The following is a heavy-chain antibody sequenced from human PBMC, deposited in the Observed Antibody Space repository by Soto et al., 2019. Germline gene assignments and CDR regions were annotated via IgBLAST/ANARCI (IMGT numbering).Heavy chain of an antibody. V-gene: IGHV3-23*01. J-gene: IGHJ4*02. CDR1: GFTFSSYW. CDR3: AKLTAA. D-gene: IGHD6-13*01. CDR2: ITSSGGGT. Sequence: PGGFLRLSSAASGFTFSSYWMHWVRQAPGKGLEWVSSITSSGGGTYYADSVKGRFTVSRDNSKNTVYLQMNSLRDEDTTVYYCAKLTAAWGQGTLVTVSS.